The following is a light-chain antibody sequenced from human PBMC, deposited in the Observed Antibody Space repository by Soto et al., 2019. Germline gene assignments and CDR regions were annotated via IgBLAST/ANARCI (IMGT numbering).Light chain of an antibody. CDR2: YVT. J-gene: IGLJ3*02. V-gene: IGLV2-11*01. CDR3: CSSPGSITWV. Sequence: QYALTQPRSVSGSPGQSVTISCTGTSSDLVSWYQQYPGRAPKLIIYYVTQRPSGVPDRFSGSKSGNTASLTISGLQAEDEADYYCCSSPGSITWVFGGGTQLTVL. CDR1: SSDLV.